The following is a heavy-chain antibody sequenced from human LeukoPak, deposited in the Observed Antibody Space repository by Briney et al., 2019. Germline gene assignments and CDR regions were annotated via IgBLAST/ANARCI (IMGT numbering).Heavy chain of an antibody. CDR3: ARGRYSYGPLYYFDY. J-gene: IGHJ4*02. Sequence: SETLSLTCTVSGGSISSSSYYWGWIRQPPGKGLEWIGSIYYSGSTYYNPSLKSRVTISVDTSKNQFSLKLSSVTAADTAVYYCARGRYSYGPLYYFDYWGQGTLVTVSS. CDR2: IYYSGST. CDR1: GGSISSSSYY. V-gene: IGHV4-39*01. D-gene: IGHD5-18*01.